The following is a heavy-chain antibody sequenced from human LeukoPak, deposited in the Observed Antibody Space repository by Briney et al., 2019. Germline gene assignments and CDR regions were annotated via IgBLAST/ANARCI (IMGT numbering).Heavy chain of an antibody. CDR2: IKSDGSSS. J-gene: IGHJ4*02. CDR1: GFTFSSYFW. CDR3: VRDLDLGGYSSFEY. D-gene: IGHD4-23*01. V-gene: IGHV3-74*01. Sequence: GGSLRLSCAASGFTFSSYFWMHWVRQAPGKGLVWVSRIKSDGSSSTYADSVKGRFTISRDNAKNSLYLLMNTLRAEDTAVYYCVRDLDLGGYSSFEYWGQGTLVTVSS.